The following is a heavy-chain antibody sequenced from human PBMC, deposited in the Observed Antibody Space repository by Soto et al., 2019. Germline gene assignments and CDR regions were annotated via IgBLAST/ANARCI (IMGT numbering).Heavy chain of an antibody. J-gene: IGHJ4*02. CDR2: ISWNSGSI. CDR3: AKGGQLLVEGGGY. V-gene: IGHV3-9*01. D-gene: IGHD2-2*01. Sequence: EVQLVESGGGLVQPGRSLRLSCAASGFTFDDYAMHWVRQAPGKGLEWVSGISWNSGSIGYADSVKGRFTISRDNAKNSLYLQMNSPGAGDTALYYCAKGGQLLVEGGGYWGQGTLVTVSS. CDR1: GFTFDDYA.